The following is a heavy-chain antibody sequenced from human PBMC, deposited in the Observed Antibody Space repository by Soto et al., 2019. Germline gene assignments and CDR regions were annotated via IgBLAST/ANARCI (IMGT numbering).Heavy chain of an antibody. J-gene: IGHJ6*02. V-gene: IGHV1-69*01. Sequence: QVQLVQSGAEVKKPGSSVKVSCKASVGTFSSYAISWVRQAPGQGLEWMGGIIPIFGTANYAQKFQGRVTITADESTSTAYMELSSLRSEDTAVYYCARASITMVRGGGYYYYGMDVWGQGTTVTVSS. D-gene: IGHD3-10*01. CDR2: IIPIFGTA. CDR3: ARASITMVRGGGYYYYGMDV. CDR1: VGTFSSYA.